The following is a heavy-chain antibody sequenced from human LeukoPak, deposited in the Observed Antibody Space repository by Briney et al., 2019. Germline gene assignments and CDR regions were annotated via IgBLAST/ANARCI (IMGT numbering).Heavy chain of an antibody. CDR1: GGSISSGSYY. Sequence: PSQTLSLTCTVSGGSISSGSYYWSWIRQPAGKGLEWIGRIYTSGSTNYNPSLKSRVTISVDTSKNQFSLKLSSVTAADTAVYYCARDVVVVAATGGYFDYWGQGTLVTVSS. V-gene: IGHV4-61*02. CDR2: IYTSGST. J-gene: IGHJ4*02. CDR3: ARDVVVVAATGGYFDY. D-gene: IGHD2-15*01.